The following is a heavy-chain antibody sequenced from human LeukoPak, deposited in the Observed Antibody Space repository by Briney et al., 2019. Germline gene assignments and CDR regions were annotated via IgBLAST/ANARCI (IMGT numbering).Heavy chain of an antibody. D-gene: IGHD6-13*01. CDR3: AKDFSSSWYLDY. Sequence: GGSLRLSCAASGFTFSSYSMHWVRQAPGKGLEWVSSISSSSSYIYYADSVKGRFTISRDNSKNTLYLQMNSLRAEDTAVYYCAKDFSSSWYLDYWGQGTLVTVSS. CDR1: GFTFSSYS. V-gene: IGHV3-21*01. CDR2: ISSSSSYI. J-gene: IGHJ4*02.